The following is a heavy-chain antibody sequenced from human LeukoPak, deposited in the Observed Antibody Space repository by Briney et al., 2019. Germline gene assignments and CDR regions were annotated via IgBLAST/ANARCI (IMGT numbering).Heavy chain of an antibody. V-gene: IGHV3-23*01. CDR1: GFTLTSYA. Sequence: GGSLRLSCAASGFTLTSYAMSWVRPAPEKGLEWVSTISSSGVKTNYVDSVKGRFTISRDNSKDTLYLQMNNLSAEDTAVYYCAKDRPVGAIDWGQGALVTVSS. CDR2: ISSSGVKT. CDR3: AKDRPVGAID. D-gene: IGHD1-26*01. J-gene: IGHJ4*02.